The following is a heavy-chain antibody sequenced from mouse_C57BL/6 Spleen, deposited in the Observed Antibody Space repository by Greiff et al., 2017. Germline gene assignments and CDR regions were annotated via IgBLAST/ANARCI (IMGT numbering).Heavy chain of an antibody. CDR3: TRFTTVVATMGPYAMDY. V-gene: IGHV14-4*01. D-gene: IGHD1-1*01. J-gene: IGHJ4*01. Sequence: EVQLQESGAELVRPGASVKLSCTASGFNIKDDYMHWVKQRPEQGLEWIGWIDPENGDTEYASKFQGKATITADTSSNTAYLQLSRLTSEDTAVYYCTRFTTVVATMGPYAMDYWGQGTSVTVSS. CDR2: IDPENGDT. CDR1: GFNIKDDY.